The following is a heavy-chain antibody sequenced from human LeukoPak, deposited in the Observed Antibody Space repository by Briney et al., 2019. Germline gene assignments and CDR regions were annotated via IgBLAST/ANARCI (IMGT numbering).Heavy chain of an antibody. Sequence: SVKVSCKASGGTFSSYAISWVRQAPGQGLEWMGRIIPIFGTANYAQKFQGRVTITTDESTSTAYMELSSLRSEDTAVYYCATSGRLGHAFDIWGQGTMVTVSS. J-gene: IGHJ3*02. CDR2: IIPIFGTA. V-gene: IGHV1-69*05. CDR3: ATSGRLGHAFDI. CDR1: GGTFSSYA. D-gene: IGHD1-26*01.